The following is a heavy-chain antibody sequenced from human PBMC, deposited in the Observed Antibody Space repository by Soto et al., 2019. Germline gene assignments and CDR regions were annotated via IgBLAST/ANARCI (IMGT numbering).Heavy chain of an antibody. CDR3: AREYSSSSDYYYYMDV. J-gene: IGHJ6*03. CDR2: ISSSGSTI. D-gene: IGHD6-6*01. V-gene: IGHV3-11*01. CDR1: GFTFSDYY. Sequence: QVQLVESGGGLVKPGGSLRLSCAASGFTFSDYYMSWIRQAPGKGLEWVSYISSSGSTIYYADSVKGRFTISRDNAKNSLYLQMNSLRAEDTSVYYCAREYSSSSDYYYYMDVWGKGTTVTVSS.